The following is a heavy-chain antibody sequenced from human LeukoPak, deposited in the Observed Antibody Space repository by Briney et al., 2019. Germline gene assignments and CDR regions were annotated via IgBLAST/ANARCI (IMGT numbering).Heavy chain of an antibody. CDR3: ARDPESNWGWDLDY. CDR2: ISSSGSMI. Sequence: GGSLRLSCAASGFTVSSYSMNRVRQVPGKGLEWVSHISSSGSMIWYGESVKGRFTISRDSAKNSLHLQMNSLRAEDTAVYYCARDPESNWGWDLDYWGQGTLVTVSS. CDR1: GFTVSSYS. V-gene: IGHV3-48*01. J-gene: IGHJ4*02. D-gene: IGHD7-27*01.